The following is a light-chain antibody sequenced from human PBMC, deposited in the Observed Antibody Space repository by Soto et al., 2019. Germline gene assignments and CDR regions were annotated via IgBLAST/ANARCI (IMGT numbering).Light chain of an antibody. CDR3: QQYETSPPMVT. CDR1: QSVSSNY. Sequence: DIGLTQSPGTLYLSPGERATLACRASQSVSSNYLAWYQQKHGQAPRLLIYGASSRATGIPDRFSGSGSGTEFTLTINRLEHEDFAVYYCQQYETSPPMVTFGHGTRLEIK. CDR2: GAS. V-gene: IGKV3-20*01. J-gene: IGKJ5*01.